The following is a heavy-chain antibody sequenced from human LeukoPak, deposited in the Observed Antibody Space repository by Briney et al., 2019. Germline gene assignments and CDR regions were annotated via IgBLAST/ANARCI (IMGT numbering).Heavy chain of an antibody. CDR1: GFTFSSYA. Sequence: GGSLRLSCAASGFTFSSYAMSWVRQAPGEGLEWVSAISGSGGSTYYADSVKGRFTISRDNSKNTLYLQMNSLRAEDTAVYYCAKDFGGGFDDFWSGYSLGVAFDIWGQGTMVTVSS. V-gene: IGHV3-23*01. CDR3: AKDFGGGFDDFWSGYSLGVAFDI. J-gene: IGHJ3*02. CDR2: ISGSGGST. D-gene: IGHD3-3*01.